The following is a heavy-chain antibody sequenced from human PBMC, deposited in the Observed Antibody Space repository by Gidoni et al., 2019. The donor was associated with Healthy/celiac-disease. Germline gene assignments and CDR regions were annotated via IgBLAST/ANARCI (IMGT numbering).Heavy chain of an antibody. J-gene: IGHJ2*01. CDR2: ITWNSGSI. CDR1: GLTFDDYA. CDR3: AKDMGSSHYWYFDL. D-gene: IGHD6-6*01. V-gene: IGHV3-9*01. Sequence: EVQLVESGGGLVQPGRSLRLSCAASGLTFDDYAMHWVRQAPGKGLEWVSGITWNSGSIGYADSVKGRFTISRDTAKNSLYLQMNSLRAEDTALYYCAKDMGSSHYWYFDLWGRGTLVTVSS.